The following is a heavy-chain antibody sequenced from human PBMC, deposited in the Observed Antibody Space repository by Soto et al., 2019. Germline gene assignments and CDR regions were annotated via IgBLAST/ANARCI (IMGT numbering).Heavy chain of an antibody. V-gene: IGHV1-2*04. Sequence: GASVKVSCKASGYTFTGYYMHWVRRAPGQGLEWMGWINPNSGGTNYAQKFQGWVTMTRDTSISTAYMELSRLRSDDTAVYYCARSYYYGSGSYYGYYYGMDVWGQGTTVTVSS. CDR2: INPNSGGT. CDR1: GYTFTGYY. J-gene: IGHJ6*02. D-gene: IGHD3-10*01. CDR3: ARSYYYGSGSYYGYYYGMDV.